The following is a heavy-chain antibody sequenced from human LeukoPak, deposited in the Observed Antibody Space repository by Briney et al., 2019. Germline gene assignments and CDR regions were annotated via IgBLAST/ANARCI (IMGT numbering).Heavy chain of an antibody. CDR2: ISAYNGNT. J-gene: IGHJ4*02. Sequence: ASVKVSCKGSGYTVTRYGLSWVRQAPGQGHERLGWISAYNGNTNDAQKLQGRVTMTTDTSTSTAYMELRSLRSDDTAVYYCARDPPYGDYEVDYFDCWGQGTLVTGSS. CDR3: ARDPPYGDYEVDYFDC. CDR1: GYTVTRYG. V-gene: IGHV1-18*01. D-gene: IGHD4-17*01.